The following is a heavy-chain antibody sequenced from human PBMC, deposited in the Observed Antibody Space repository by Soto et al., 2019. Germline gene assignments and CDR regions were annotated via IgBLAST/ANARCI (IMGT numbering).Heavy chain of an antibody. CDR1: GSSINRGAHC. CDR3: ARDQLNNYDITHIWGL. CDR2: IYYSGDT. D-gene: IGHD3-22*01. J-gene: IGHJ4*02. Sequence: SEDESLPCTVSGSSINRGAHCWSCVRQHPGKGLEWIGNIYYSGDTQSNPSLNSRVPISLDTSKNQFSLTLNSVTAADTAVYFCARDQLNNYDITHIWGLWGQGTLVTVSS. V-gene: IGHV4-61*08.